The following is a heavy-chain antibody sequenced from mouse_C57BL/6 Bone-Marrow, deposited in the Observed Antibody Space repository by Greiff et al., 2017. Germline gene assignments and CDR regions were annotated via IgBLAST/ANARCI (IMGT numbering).Heavy chain of an antibody. J-gene: IGHJ4*01. D-gene: IGHD2-3*01. V-gene: IGHV5-9*01. CDR3: AREYDGYYYAMDY. Sequence: DVKLVESGGGLVKPGGSLKLSCAASGFTFSSYTMSWVRQTPEKRLEWVATISGGGGNTYYPDSVKGRFTISRDNAKNTLYLQMSSLRSEDTALYYCAREYDGYYYAMDYWGQGTSVTGSA. CDR1: GFTFSSYT. CDR2: ISGGGGNT.